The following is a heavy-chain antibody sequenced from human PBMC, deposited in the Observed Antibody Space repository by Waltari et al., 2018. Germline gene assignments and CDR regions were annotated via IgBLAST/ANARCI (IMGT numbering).Heavy chain of an antibody. CDR1: GGTFSSYA. D-gene: IGHD6-13*01. CDR2: IIPIFGTA. CDR3: ARTAGSAYSSSWYNY. V-gene: IGHV1-69*05. J-gene: IGHJ4*02. Sequence: QVQLVQSGAEVKKPGSTVKVSCQASGGTFSSYAISWVRQAPVQGLEWMGGIIPIFGTANYAQKFHGRVTMTRGTSTSTVYMELSSLRSEDTAVYYCARTAGSAYSSSWYNYWGQGTLVTVSS.